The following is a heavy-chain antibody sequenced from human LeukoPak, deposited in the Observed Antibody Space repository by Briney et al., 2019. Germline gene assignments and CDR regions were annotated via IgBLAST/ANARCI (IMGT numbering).Heavy chain of an antibody. V-gene: IGHV3-23*01. J-gene: IGHJ4*02. CDR1: GFTFGDYA. CDR2: ISGSAATT. Sequence: GGSLRLSCTASGFTFGDYAMSWVRQAPGKGLEWVSSISGSAATTYYADSVKSRFTISRDNSKNTMYLQMNSLRDEDTAVYYCARDYPNNYYDSSGYAVDYWGQGTLVTVSS. D-gene: IGHD3-22*01. CDR3: ARDYPNNYYDSSGYAVDY.